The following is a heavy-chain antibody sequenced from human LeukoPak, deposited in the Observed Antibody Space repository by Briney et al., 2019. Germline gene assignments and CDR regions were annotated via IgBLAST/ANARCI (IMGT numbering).Heavy chain of an antibody. CDR3: AKNIGGYNSRYFDY. Sequence: GGSLRLSCAASGFTFSSYGMHWVRQAPGKGLEWVAVISYDETKKNYADSVKGRFTISRDNSKNTLFLQMNSLRAEDTAVYYCAKNIGGYNSRYFDYWGQGTLVTVSS. D-gene: IGHD5-24*01. CDR1: GFTFSSYG. V-gene: IGHV3-30*18. CDR2: ISYDETKK. J-gene: IGHJ4*02.